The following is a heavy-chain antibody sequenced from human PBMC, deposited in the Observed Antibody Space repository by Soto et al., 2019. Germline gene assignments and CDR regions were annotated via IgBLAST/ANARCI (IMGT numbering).Heavy chain of an antibody. CDR3: ARVSDTAMVIDY. CDR1: GGSISSGDYY. Sequence: ASETLSLTCTVSGGSISSGDYYWSWIRQPPGKGLEWIGYIYYSGSTYYNPSLKSRVTISVDTSKNQFSLKLSSVTAADTAVYYCARVSDTAMVIDYSGQATLVTVSS. CDR2: IYYSGST. V-gene: IGHV4-30-4*01. J-gene: IGHJ4*02. D-gene: IGHD5-18*01.